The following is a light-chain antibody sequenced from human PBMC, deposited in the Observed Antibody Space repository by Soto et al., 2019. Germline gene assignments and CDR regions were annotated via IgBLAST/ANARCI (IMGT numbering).Light chain of an antibody. J-gene: IGKJ5*01. CDR1: QSIGTW. Sequence: LQMTQSPCSLSASVGDSVTFTCRASQSIGTWLARHQQKPGKAPNLLMFDAPTLHTGVPSRFSVSGDGTEFTISISRMQPDYSAIYFCRQYKTYTFGQGTRLEIK. CDR2: DAP. V-gene: IGKV1-5*01. CDR3: RQYKTYT.